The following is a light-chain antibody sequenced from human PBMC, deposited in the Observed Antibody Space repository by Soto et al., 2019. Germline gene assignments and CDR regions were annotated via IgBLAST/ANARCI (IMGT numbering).Light chain of an antibody. CDR2: EVS. CDR1: SRDLGGYNF. CDR3: SSYTSSSHP. Sequence: QSALTQSPSASGSPGQSVTISCTGTSRDLGGYNFVSWYQQHPGKAPKLMIYEVSNRPSGVSNRFSGSKSGNTASLTISGLQAEDEADYYCSSYTSSSHPFGTGTKLTVL. J-gene: IGLJ1*01. V-gene: IGLV2-14*01.